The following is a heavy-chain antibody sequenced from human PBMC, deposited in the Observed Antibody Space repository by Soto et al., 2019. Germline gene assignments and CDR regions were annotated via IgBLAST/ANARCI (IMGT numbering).Heavy chain of an antibody. CDR2: IYYSGST. CDR1: GDSISSSSYY. CDR3: ARHGPPYSNYVSRGNWFDP. J-gene: IGHJ5*02. D-gene: IGHD4-4*01. V-gene: IGHV4-39*01. Sequence: PSETLSLTCTVSGDSISSSSYYWGWIRQPPGKGLEWIGSIYYSGSTYYNPSLKSRVTISVDTSKNQFSLKLSSVTAADTAVYYCARHGPPYSNYVSRGNWFDPWGQGTLVTGSS.